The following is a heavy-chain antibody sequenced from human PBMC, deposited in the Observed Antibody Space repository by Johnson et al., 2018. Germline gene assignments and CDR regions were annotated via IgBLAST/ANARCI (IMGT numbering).Heavy chain of an antibody. V-gene: IGHV3-7*01. CDR3: ARDKEGSMDV. J-gene: IGHJ6*02. CDR2: IKEDGSEK. Sequence: VQLQESGGGLVQPGGSLRLSCAASGFSFSTYWMTWVRQAPGKGLKWVANIKEDGSEKYYVESVKGRFTISRDNAKNSLFLQMNNLRAEDTAVYYCARDKEGSMDVWGQGTTVTVSS. CDR1: GFSFSTYW.